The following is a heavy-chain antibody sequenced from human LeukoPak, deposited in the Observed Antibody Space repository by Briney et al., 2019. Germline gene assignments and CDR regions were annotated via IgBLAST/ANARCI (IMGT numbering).Heavy chain of an antibody. D-gene: IGHD6-6*01. CDR2: IYPRDSDT. V-gene: IGHV5-51*01. J-gene: IGHJ4*02. CDR1: GYSFTTYW. Sequence: GESLKISCKGSGYSFTTYWIGWVRQMPGKGLEWMGIIYPRDSDTRYSPSFQGQVTISADKSISTAYLQWSSLKASDTAMYYCARGRDESYSRSSYWAFDYWGQGTLVTVSS. CDR3: ARGRDESYSRSSYWAFDY.